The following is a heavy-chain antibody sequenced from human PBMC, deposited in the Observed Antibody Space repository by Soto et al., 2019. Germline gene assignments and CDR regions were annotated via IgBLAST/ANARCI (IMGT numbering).Heavy chain of an antibody. D-gene: IGHD2-2*01. CDR2: ISSSGSTI. CDR3: ARAVPLHCSSTSCYAFYFDY. J-gene: IGHJ4*02. V-gene: IGHV3-11*01. Sequence: QVQLVESGGGLVKPGGSLRLSCAASGFTFSDYYMSWIRQAPGKGLEWVSYISSSGSTIYYADSVKGRFTTSRDNAKNSLYLQMNSLRAEDTAVYYCARAVPLHCSSTSCYAFYFDYWGQGTLVTVSS. CDR1: GFTFSDYY.